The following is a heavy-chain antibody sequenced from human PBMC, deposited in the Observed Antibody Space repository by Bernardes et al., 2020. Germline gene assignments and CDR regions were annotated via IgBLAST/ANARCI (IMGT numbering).Heavy chain of an antibody. D-gene: IGHD3-10*01. Sequence: ETLSLTCAVYGWSFSGYYWSWIRQPPGKGLEWIGEINHSGSTNYNPSLKSRVTISVDTSKNQFSLKLSSVTAADTAVYYCARLVLWFRELLPPKVGMDVWGQGTTVTVSS. CDR1: GWSFSGYY. J-gene: IGHJ6*02. V-gene: IGHV4-34*01. CDR2: INHSGST. CDR3: ARLVLWFRELLPPKVGMDV.